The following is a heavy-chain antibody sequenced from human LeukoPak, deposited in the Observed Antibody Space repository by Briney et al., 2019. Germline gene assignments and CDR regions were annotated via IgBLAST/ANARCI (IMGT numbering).Heavy chain of an antibody. CDR2: INPNSGGT. J-gene: IGHJ4*02. CDR1: GYTFTGYY. D-gene: IGHD3-22*01. CDR3: ARGYDSSGYYETLVHY. Sequence: GASVKVSCKASGYTFTGYYMHWVRQAPGQGLEWMGWINPNSGGTNYAQKFQGRVTMTRDTSISTAYMELSRLRSDDTAVYYCARGYDSSGYYETLVHYWGQGTLVTVSS. V-gene: IGHV1-2*02.